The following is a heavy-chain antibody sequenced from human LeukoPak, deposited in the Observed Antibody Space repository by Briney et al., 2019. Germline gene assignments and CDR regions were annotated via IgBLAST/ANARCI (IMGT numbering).Heavy chain of an antibody. CDR3: ASSTVDTVMVTANFDY. D-gene: IGHD5-18*01. V-gene: IGHV4-39*01. Sequence: SETLSLTCTVSGGSISSTNYYWDWLRQPPGKGVEWIGSFYYSGRTYYNPSLKRRVTISVHTTKNQFSLKLNSVTAADTAVYYCASSTVDTVMVTANFDYWGQGTLVTVSS. CDR2: FYYSGRT. J-gene: IGHJ4*02. CDR1: GGSISSTNYY.